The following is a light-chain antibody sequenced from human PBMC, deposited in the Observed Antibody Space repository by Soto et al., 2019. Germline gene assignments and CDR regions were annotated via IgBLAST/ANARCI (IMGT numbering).Light chain of an antibody. V-gene: IGKV3-15*01. J-gene: IGKJ1*01. CDR1: QSVSSH. Sequence: ETVMTQSPATLSVSPGERVTLSCRASQSVSSHLAWYQHKPGQSPRLLIYGASTRATGIPARFSGRGSGTEFTPTISSLQSEDSSVYYCHQYDDWPPWTFGQGTKVEVK. CDR2: GAS. CDR3: HQYDDWPPWT.